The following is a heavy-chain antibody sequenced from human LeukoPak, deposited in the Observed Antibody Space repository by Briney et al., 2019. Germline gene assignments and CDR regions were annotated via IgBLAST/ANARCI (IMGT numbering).Heavy chain of an antibody. CDR1: GFTFSSYA. CDR2: ISGSGGST. V-gene: IGHV3-23*01. J-gene: IGHJ4*02. D-gene: IGHD5-12*01. CDR3: AKGLRSEYYFDY. Sequence: GGSLRLSCAASGFTFSSYAMSWVRQAPGKGLEWVSAISGSGGSTYYADSVKGRFTISRDNSKNTLYLQMNSLGAEDTAVYYCAKGLRSEYYFDYWGQGTLVTVSS.